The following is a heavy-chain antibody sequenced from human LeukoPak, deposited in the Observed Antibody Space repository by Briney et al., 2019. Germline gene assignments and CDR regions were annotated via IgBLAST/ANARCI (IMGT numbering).Heavy chain of an antibody. J-gene: IGHJ4*02. CDR2: IYYRGTP. CDR1: GGSISSSTYY. D-gene: IGHD4-17*01. CDR3: ARDYTVTAHFDY. V-gene: IGHV4-39*02. Sequence: SETLSLTCTVSGGSISSSTYYWGWIRQPPGKGLEWIGNIYYRGTPYYNPSLKSRVTMSVDTSKNQSSLKLSSVTAADTAVYYCARDYTVTAHFDYWGQGTLVTVSS.